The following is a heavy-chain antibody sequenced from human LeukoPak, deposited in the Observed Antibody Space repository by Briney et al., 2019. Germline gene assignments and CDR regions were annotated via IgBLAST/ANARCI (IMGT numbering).Heavy chain of an antibody. CDR1: GGSISSYY. Sequence: SETLSLTCTVSGGSISSYYWSWIRQPPGKGLEWIGYIYYSGSTNYNPSLKSRVTISVDTSKNQFSLKLSSVTAADTAVYYCARDHSSGWFRPKYYMDVWGKGTTVTVSS. CDR2: IYYSGST. D-gene: IGHD6-19*01. V-gene: IGHV4-59*01. CDR3: ARDHSSGWFRPKYYMDV. J-gene: IGHJ6*03.